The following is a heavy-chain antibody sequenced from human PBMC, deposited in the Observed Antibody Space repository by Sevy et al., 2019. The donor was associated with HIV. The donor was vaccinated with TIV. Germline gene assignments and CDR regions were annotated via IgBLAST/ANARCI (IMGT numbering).Heavy chain of an antibody. Sequence: ASVKVSCKASGYTVTSYGISWVRQAPGQGLEWMGWTSAYNGNTNYAQKLQGRVTMTTDTSTSTAYMELRSLRSDDTAVYYCARAKSEYCSSTSCSRFGAFDIWGQGTMVTVSS. V-gene: IGHV1-18*01. CDR1: GYTVTSYG. CDR3: ARAKSEYCSSTSCSRFGAFDI. D-gene: IGHD2-2*01. CDR2: TSAYNGNT. J-gene: IGHJ3*02.